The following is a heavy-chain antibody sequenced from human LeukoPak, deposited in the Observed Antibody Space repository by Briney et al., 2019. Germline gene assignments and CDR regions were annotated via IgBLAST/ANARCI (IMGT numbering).Heavy chain of an antibody. Sequence: SVKVSCKASGGTFSSYAISWVRQAPGQGLEWMGGIIPIFGTANYAQKFQGRVTITADKSTSTAYMELSSLRAEDTAVYYCARDWGSTYYYDSSGSPGDYWGQGTLVTVSS. D-gene: IGHD3-22*01. CDR1: GGTFSSYA. CDR3: ARDWGSTYYYDSSGSPGDY. J-gene: IGHJ4*02. V-gene: IGHV1-69*06. CDR2: IIPIFGTA.